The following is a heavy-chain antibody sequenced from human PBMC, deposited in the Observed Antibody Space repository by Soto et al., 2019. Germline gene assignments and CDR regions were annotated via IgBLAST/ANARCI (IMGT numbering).Heavy chain of an antibody. Sequence: SETLTLTCTDSGGSISSNYWTWSRQPPGKGRGWIGYVYNSGSTNYNPSLKSRVTISEDTSKSQFSPKVNSMTAADTAVYYCARYRREAVAGYTLDNWGQGILVTVSS. CDR1: GGSISSNY. V-gene: IGHV4-59*01. J-gene: IGHJ4*02. CDR3: ARYRREAVAGYTLDN. D-gene: IGHD6-13*01. CDR2: VYNSGST.